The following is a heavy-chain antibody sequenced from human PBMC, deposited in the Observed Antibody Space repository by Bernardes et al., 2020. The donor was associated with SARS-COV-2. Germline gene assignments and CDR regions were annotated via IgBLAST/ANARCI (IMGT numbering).Heavy chain of an antibody. J-gene: IGHJ6*02. CDR3: AREGGTSGRGMDV. CDR1: GGSISTYY. D-gene: IGHD3-10*01. V-gene: IGHV4-4*07. CDR2: MSASGSS. Sequence: SETLSLTCSVSGGSISTYYWSWIRQPAGKGLEWIGRMSASGSSNHNPSLRSRITMSVDTPQNQISLELSSVTAADTAMYYCAREGGTSGRGMDVWGQGTTVTVSS.